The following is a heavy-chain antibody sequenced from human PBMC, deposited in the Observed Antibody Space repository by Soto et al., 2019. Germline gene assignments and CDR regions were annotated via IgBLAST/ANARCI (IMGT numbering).Heavy chain of an antibody. D-gene: IGHD6-13*01. CDR1: GDSIRTSY. J-gene: IGHJ4*02. V-gene: IGHV4-59*03. Sequence: SETLSLTCTVSGDSIRTSYWTWIRQAPGRGLEWIGDIYHTGTTNYNPSLKSRVSISVDTSKNQFSLRLRSVTAADTAIYFCAKISAGSTDETMFTVFDHWGQGTLVTVSS. CDR3: AKISAGSTDETMFTVFDH. CDR2: IYHTGTT.